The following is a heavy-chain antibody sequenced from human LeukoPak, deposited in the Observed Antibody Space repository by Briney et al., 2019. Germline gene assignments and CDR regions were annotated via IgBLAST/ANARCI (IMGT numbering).Heavy chain of an antibody. CDR2: IYTSGST. J-gene: IGHJ4*02. Sequence: PSQTLSLTCTVSGGSISSGSYYWSWIRQPAGKGLEWIGRIYTSGSTNYNPSLKSRVTISADTSKNQFSLKLSSVTAADTAVYYCARVSDYGDYSFDYWGQGTLVTVSS. CDR1: GGSISSGSYY. CDR3: ARVSDYGDYSFDY. V-gene: IGHV4-61*02. D-gene: IGHD4-17*01.